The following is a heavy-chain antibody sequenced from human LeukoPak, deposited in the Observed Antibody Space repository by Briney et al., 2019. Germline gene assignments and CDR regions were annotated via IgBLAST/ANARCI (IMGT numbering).Heavy chain of an antibody. V-gene: IGHV1-18*04. CDR3: ARSPSRGWFDP. J-gene: IGHJ5*02. Sequence: GSVKVSCKASGYTFTGYYMHWVRQAPGQGLEWMGWISAYNGNTNYAQKLQGRVTMTTDTSTSTAYMELRSLRSDDTAVYYCARSPSRGWFDPWGQGTLVTVSS. CDR1: GYTFTGYY. CDR2: ISAYNGNT.